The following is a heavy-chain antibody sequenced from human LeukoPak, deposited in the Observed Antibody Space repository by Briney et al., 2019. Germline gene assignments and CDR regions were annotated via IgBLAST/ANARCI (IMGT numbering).Heavy chain of an antibody. J-gene: IGHJ4*02. V-gene: IGHV1-2*02. CDR3: ARARYSSGWYYFDY. CDR2: INPNSGGT. Sequence: ASVKVSCKASGYAFTGYYMHWVRQAPGQGLEWMGWINPNSGGTNYAQKFQGRVTMTRDTSISTAYMELSRLRSDDTAVYYCARARYSSGWYYFDYWGQGTLVTVSS. D-gene: IGHD6-19*01. CDR1: GYAFTGYY.